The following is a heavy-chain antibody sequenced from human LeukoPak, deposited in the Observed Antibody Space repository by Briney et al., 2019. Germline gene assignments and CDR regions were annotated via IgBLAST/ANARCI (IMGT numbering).Heavy chain of an antibody. Sequence: PGGSLRLACAAPGFTFSNAWMSWVRQAPGKGLEWVGRIKKKTEGGTTAYGATVKGRFNIPRDDSKNTLPLQMNGLKTEATAVYYCSTGKTYDSSAYYTRFWGQGTLVTVSS. J-gene: IGHJ4*02. CDR2: IKKKTEGGTT. V-gene: IGHV3-15*01. CDR1: GFTFSNAW. D-gene: IGHD3-22*01. CDR3: STGKTYDSSAYYTRF.